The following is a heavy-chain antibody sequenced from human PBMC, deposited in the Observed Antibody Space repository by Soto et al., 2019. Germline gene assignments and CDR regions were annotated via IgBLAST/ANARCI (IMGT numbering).Heavy chain of an antibody. V-gene: IGHV3-21*01. CDR2: IDGRSTYT. Sequence: PGGSLRLSCAVSGFTFSNYGVNWVRQAPGKGLEWVSSIDGRSTYTYYAXSVRGRFTVSRDNAKNSLYLQMNSLRAEDTAVYYCARTPPXATMXRGPSYYFDLXXXGTLVTVSS. D-gene: IGHD3-10*01. CDR1: GFTFSNYG. CDR3: ARTPPXATMXRGPSYYFDL. J-gene: IGHJ2*01.